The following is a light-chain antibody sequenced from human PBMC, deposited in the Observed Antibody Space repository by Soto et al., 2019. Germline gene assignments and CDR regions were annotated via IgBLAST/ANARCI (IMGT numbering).Light chain of an antibody. CDR1: SSDIGAYNY. V-gene: IGLV2-14*01. CDR3: SSFTSAYTFV. Sequence: QSVLTQPASVSGSPGQSIAISCTGTSSDIGAYNYVSWYQQHPGKAPKLLLSEVSNRPSGVSDRFSGSKSGNTASLTISGLQAEDEADYYCSSFTSAYTFVFGTGTKVTV. J-gene: IGLJ1*01. CDR2: EVS.